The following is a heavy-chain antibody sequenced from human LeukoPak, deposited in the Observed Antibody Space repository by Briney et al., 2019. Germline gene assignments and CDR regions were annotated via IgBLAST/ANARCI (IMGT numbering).Heavy chain of an antibody. V-gene: IGHV3-23*01. D-gene: IGHD2/OR15-2a*01. CDR1: GFTFSGFA. J-gene: IGHJ6*01. Sequence: GGSLRLSCAASGFTFSGFAMSWVRRTPGKGLEWVSGISGSGDNTLYAASVKGRFTITRDNYKNTLYLEMNSLRAEDTAIYYCAKMKGHPLQKYYMDIWGQGTTVTVSS. CDR2: ISGSGDNT. CDR3: AKMKGHPLQKYYMDI.